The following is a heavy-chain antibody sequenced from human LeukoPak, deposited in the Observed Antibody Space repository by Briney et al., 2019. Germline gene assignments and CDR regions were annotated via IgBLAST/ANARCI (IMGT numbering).Heavy chain of an antibody. Sequence: GGSLRLSCAASGFTFSDYYMSWIRQAPGKGLEWVSYISSSGSTIYYADSVKGRFTISRDNSKNTLYLQMNSLRPDDTAVYYCARGYSSGWHDYWGQGTLVTVSS. CDR2: ISSSGSTI. CDR1: GFTFSDYY. D-gene: IGHD6-19*01. CDR3: ARGYSSGWHDY. V-gene: IGHV3-11*04. J-gene: IGHJ4*02.